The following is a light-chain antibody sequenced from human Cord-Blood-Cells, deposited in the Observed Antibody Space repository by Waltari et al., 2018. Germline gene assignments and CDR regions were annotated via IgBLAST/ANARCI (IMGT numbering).Light chain of an antibody. Sequence: QSALTQPRSVSGSPGQSATISCTGPSSDVGGYNYVSWYQQHPGKAPKLMIYDVSKRPSGVPDRFSGSKSGNTASLTISGLQAEDEADYYCCSYAGSYTLVFGGGTKLTVL. J-gene: IGLJ3*02. CDR2: DVS. CDR1: SSDVGGYNY. V-gene: IGLV2-11*01. CDR3: CSYAGSYTLV.